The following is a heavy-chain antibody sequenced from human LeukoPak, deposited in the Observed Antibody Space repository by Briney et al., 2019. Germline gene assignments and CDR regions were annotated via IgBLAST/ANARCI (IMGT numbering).Heavy chain of an antibody. D-gene: IGHD6-19*01. V-gene: IGHV3-23*01. CDR2: ISGSGGST. CDR3: AKEGSSGWYERDWFDP. Sequence: GGSLRLPCAASGFTFNSYAMSWVRQAPGKGLEWVSAISGSGGSTYYADSVRGRFTISRDNSKNTLYLQMNNLRVEDTAVYYCAKEGSSGWYERDWFDPWGQGTLVTVSS. J-gene: IGHJ5*02. CDR1: GFTFNSYA.